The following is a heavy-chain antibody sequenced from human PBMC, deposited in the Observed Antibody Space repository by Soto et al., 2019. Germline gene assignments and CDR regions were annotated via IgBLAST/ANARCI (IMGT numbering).Heavy chain of an antibody. V-gene: IGHV4-59*08. D-gene: IGHD3-22*01. CDR3: ARGVNYYDSSGSCWFDP. CDR2: VYYTGDT. Sequence: PSETLSLTCTVSSGPDRSHNWGWIRQPPGRGLEWIGYVYYTGDTAYNPSLRGRVTISADTSTNDISLTLNSVTAADTAVYYCARGVNYYDSSGSCWFDPWGQGALVTVSS. CDR1: SGPDRSHN. J-gene: IGHJ5*02.